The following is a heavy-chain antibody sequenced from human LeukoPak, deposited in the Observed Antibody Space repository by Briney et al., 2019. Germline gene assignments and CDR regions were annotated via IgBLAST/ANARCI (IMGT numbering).Heavy chain of an antibody. CDR1: GFTFSSHG. J-gene: IGHJ4*02. D-gene: IGHD1-26*01. Sequence: GGSLRLSCAASGFTFSSHGIHWVRQAPGKGLEWVAVISYAGSDKYYADSVKGRFTISRDNSKNTLYLQMNSLRAEDTAVYYCARDRGSYWDGGNDYWGQGTLVTVSS. CDR2: ISYAGSDK. CDR3: ARDRGSYWDGGNDY. V-gene: IGHV3-30*03.